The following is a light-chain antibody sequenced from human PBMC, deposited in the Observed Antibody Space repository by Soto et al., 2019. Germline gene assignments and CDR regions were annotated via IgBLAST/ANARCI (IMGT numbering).Light chain of an antibody. J-gene: IGLJ3*02. CDR1: KLGDKY. CDR3: QAWDSSTAV. Sequence: SYELTQPPSVCVSPGQTASITCSGDKLGDKYACWYQQKPGQSPVLVIYQDSKRPSGIPERFSGSNSGNTATLTISGTQAMDEADYYCQAWDSSTAVFGGGTKVTVL. CDR2: QDS. V-gene: IGLV3-1*01.